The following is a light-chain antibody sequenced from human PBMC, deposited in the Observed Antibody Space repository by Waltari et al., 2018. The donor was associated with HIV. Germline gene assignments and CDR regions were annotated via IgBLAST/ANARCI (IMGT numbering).Light chain of an antibody. CDR3: QQYGSSPQT. CDR2: GAS. Sequence: EIVLTQSPGTLSLSPGERATLSCRASQTVSSTSLAWYQQKPCQAPRLLIYGASSRATGIPDRFSGSGSGTDFTLTISRLEPEDFAVYYCQQYGSSPQTFGQGTKVEIK. J-gene: IGKJ1*01. CDR1: QTVSSTS. V-gene: IGKV3-20*01.